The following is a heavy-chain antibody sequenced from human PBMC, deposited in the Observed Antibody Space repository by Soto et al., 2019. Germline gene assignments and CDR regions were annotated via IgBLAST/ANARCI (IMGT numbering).Heavy chain of an antibody. Sequence: ASVKVSCKASGYTFTNYGISWVRQAPGQGLEWMGWISAYNGNTNYAQKLQGRVTMTTDTSTSTAYMELRGLRSDDTAVYYWAKAIYGSGSYYYYYGMDVWGQGTTVTVSS. CDR2: ISAYNGNT. J-gene: IGHJ6*02. D-gene: IGHD3-10*01. V-gene: IGHV1-18*01. CDR3: AKAIYGSGSYYYYYGMDV. CDR1: GYTFTNYG.